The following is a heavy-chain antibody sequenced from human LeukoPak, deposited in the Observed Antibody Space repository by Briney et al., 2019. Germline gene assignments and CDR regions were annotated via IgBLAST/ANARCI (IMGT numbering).Heavy chain of an antibody. J-gene: IGHJ4*02. V-gene: IGHV3-30-3*01. D-gene: IGHD6-19*01. CDR2: TSYDGSNK. Sequence: GGSLRLSCAASGFTFSSYAMHWVRQAPGKGLEWVAVTSYDGSNKYYADSVKGRFTISRDNSKNTLYLQMNSLRAEDTAVYYCARDSPAVYSSGLRGHFDYWGQGTLVTVSS. CDR3: ARDSPAVYSSGLRGHFDY. CDR1: GFTFSSYA.